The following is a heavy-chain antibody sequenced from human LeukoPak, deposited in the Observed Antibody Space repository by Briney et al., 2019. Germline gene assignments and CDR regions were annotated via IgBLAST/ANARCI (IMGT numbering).Heavy chain of an antibody. D-gene: IGHD3-16*01. V-gene: IGHV4-39*01. CDR3: ASARGSYYFDY. Sequence: SETLSLTCTVSGGSISSSSYYWGWIRQPPGKGLEWIGSIYYSGSTYYNPYLKSRVTISVDTSKNQFSLKLSSVTAADTAVYYCASARGSYYFDYWGQGTLVTVSS. CDR2: IYYSGST. J-gene: IGHJ4*02. CDR1: GGSISSSSYY.